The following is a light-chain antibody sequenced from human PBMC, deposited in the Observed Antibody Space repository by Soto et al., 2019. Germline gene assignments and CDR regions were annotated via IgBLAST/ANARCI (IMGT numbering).Light chain of an antibody. Sequence: QSVLTQPPSASGTPGQRGTISCSGSSSNIGSNYVYWYHQLPGTAPKLLIYSNNQRPSGVPDRFSGSKSGTSASLAISGLRSEDEADYYCAAWDDSLSGYVFGTGTQLTVL. CDR2: SNN. CDR3: AAWDDSLSGYV. J-gene: IGLJ1*01. V-gene: IGLV1-47*02. CDR1: SSNIGSNY.